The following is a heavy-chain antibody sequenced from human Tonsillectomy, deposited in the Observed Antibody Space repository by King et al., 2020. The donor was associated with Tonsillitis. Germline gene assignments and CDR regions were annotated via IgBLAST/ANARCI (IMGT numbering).Heavy chain of an antibody. V-gene: IGHV3-23*01. CDR2: ISGSGGRI. D-gene: IGHD1-26*01. CDR3: AKYSGSYYVFNYYMDV. J-gene: IGHJ6*03. CDR1: GFTFSSYA. Sequence: VQLLESGGGLVQPGGSLRLSCAASGFTFSSYAMSWVRQAPGKGLEWVSVISGSGGRIHYADSVKGRFTISRDNSKNTLYLQMNSLRAEDTAVYYCAKYSGSYYVFNYYMDVWGKGTTVTVSS.